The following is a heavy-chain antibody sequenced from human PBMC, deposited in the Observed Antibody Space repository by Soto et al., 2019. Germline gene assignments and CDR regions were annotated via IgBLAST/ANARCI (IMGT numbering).Heavy chain of an antibody. V-gene: IGHV3-33*01. CDR3: ASHIAAAGTPGYIDYYYGMDV. CDR2: IWYDGSNK. D-gene: IGHD6-13*01. Sequence: GGSLRLSCAASGFTFSSYGMHWVRQAPGKGLEWVAVIWYDGSNKYYADSVKGRFTISRDNSKNTLYLQMNSLRAEDTAVYYCASHIAAAGTPGYIDYYYGMDVWGQGTTVTVSS. CDR1: GFTFSSYG. J-gene: IGHJ6*02.